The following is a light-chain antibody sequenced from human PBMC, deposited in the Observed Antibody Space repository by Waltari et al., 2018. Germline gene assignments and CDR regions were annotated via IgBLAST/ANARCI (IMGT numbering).Light chain of an antibody. Sequence: QSVLTQPPSASGTPGQTVTISWSGSSSNIGTNSVNWYQQFPGQAPKLLIYRSSDRPSGVPERFSGSSSGPSASLAISGLQSEDEAEYYCATWDDTLDIYVFGAGTRLTVL. CDR2: RSS. CDR3: ATWDDTLDIYV. CDR1: SSNIGTNS. V-gene: IGLV1-44*01. J-gene: IGLJ1*01.